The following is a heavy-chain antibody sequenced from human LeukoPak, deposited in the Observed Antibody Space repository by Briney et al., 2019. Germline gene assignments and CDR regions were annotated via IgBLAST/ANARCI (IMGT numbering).Heavy chain of an antibody. CDR1: GYTFTSYG. Sequence: ASVKVSCKASGYTFTSYGISWVRQAPGQGLEWMGWISAYNGNTNYAQKLQGRVTMTTDTSTSTAYMELRSLRSDDTAVYYCARDPRIIVGATGGGSRGYFQHWGQGTLVTVSS. D-gene: IGHD1-26*01. V-gene: IGHV1-18*01. J-gene: IGHJ1*01. CDR2: ISAYNGNT. CDR3: ARDPRIIVGATGGGSRGYFQH.